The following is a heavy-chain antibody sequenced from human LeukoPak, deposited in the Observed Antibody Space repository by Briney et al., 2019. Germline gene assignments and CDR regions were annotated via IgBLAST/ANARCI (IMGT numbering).Heavy chain of an antibody. J-gene: IGHJ3*02. CDR1: GFTVSSNY. CDR2: IYSGGST. CDR3: ARSWDDAFDI. D-gene: IGHD6-13*01. Sequence: GGSLRLSCAASGFTVSSNYMSWVRQAPGKGLEWVSVIYSGGSTYYADSVKGRFTISRDNSKNTLYLQMNSLRAEDAAVYYCARSWDDAFDIWGQGTMVTVSS. V-gene: IGHV3-66*01.